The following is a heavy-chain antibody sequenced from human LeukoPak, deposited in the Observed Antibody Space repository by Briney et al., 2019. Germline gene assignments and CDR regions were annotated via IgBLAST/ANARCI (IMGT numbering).Heavy chain of an antibody. CDR1: GYTFTSYD. V-gene: IGHV1-8*01. Sequence: ASVKVSCKASGYTFTSYDINWVRQATGQGLEWMGWMNPNSGNTGYAQKFQGRVTMTRNTSISTAFTELSSLRSEDTAVYYCARRNTIMVAGLDYWGQGTLATVSS. D-gene: IGHD5-24*01. CDR3: ARRNTIMVAGLDY. J-gene: IGHJ4*02. CDR2: MNPNSGNT.